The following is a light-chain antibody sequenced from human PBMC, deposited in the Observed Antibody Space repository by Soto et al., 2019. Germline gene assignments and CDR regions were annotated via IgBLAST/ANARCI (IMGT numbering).Light chain of an antibody. CDR3: QQYHYWPPIT. Sequence: EIVLTQSPATLSLSPGERATLSCRASQSVSSYLAWYQQKPGQAPRLLIYDASNRATGIPARFGGSGSGTDFTLTISSLEPEDFAVYYCQQYHYWPPITFGQGTRLEIK. CDR2: DAS. CDR1: QSVSSY. J-gene: IGKJ5*01. V-gene: IGKV3-11*01.